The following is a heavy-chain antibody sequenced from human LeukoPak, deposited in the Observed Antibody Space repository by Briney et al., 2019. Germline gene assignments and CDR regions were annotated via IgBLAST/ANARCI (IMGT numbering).Heavy chain of an antibody. CDR1: GFTLSSYS. CDR2: ISRSSSTI. D-gene: IGHD7-27*01. J-gene: IGHJ6*03. CDR3: ARDSTGDYYYYMDV. V-gene: IGHV3-48*01. Sequence: QSGGSLRLSCAASGFTLSSYSMNWVRQAPGKGREWVSYISRSSSTIYYADSVKGRFTISRDNAKNSLYLQMNSLRAEDTAVYYCARDSTGDYYYYMDVWGKGTTVTVSS.